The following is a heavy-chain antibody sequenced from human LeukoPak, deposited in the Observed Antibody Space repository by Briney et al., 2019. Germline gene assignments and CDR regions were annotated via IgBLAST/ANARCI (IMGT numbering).Heavy chain of an antibody. V-gene: IGHV4-39*01. Sequence: PSETLSLTCTVSGGSISSSSYYWGWIRQPPGTGLEWIGSIYYSGSTYYNPSLKSRVTISVDTSKNQFSLKLSSVTAADTAVYYCARRALYYDSSGYYPPGDYYYGMDVWGQGTTVTVSS. D-gene: IGHD3-22*01. CDR1: GGSISSSSYY. J-gene: IGHJ6*02. CDR2: IYYSGST. CDR3: ARRALYYDSSGYYPPGDYYYGMDV.